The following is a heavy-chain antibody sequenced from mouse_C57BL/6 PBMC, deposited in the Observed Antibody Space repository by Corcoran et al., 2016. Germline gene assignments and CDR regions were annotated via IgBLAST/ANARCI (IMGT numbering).Heavy chain of an antibody. J-gene: IGHJ3*01. CDR1: GYTFTSYG. CDR3: ARERSSFAY. V-gene: IGHV1-81*01. D-gene: IGHD6-1*01. CDR2: IYPRSGNT. Sequence: QVQLQQSGAELARPGASVKLSCKASGYTFTSYGISWVKQRTGQGLEWIGEIYPRSGNTYYNEKFKGKATLTADKSSSTAYMELRSLTSEDSAVYFCARERSSFAYWGQGTLVTVSA.